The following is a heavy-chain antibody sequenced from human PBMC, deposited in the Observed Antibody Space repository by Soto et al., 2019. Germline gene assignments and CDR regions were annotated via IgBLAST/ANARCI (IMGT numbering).Heavy chain of an antibody. V-gene: IGHV3-30-3*01. J-gene: IGHJ2*01. Sequence: GGSLRLSCAASGFTFSSYAMHWVRQAPGKGLEWVAVISYDGSNKYYADSVKGRFTISRDNSKNTLYLQMNSLRAEDTAVYYCARDLRADGHWYFDLWGRGTLVTVSS. D-gene: IGHD4-17*01. CDR3: ARDLRADGHWYFDL. CDR2: ISYDGSNK. CDR1: GFTFSSYA.